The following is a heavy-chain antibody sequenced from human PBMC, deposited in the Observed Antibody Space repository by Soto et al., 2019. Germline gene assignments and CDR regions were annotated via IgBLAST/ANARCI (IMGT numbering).Heavy chain of an antibody. CDR2: IYYSGST. D-gene: IGHD3-16*01. CDR1: GGSISSYY. Sequence: PSETLSLTCTVSGGSISSYYWSWIRQPPGKGLEWIGYIYYSGSTNYNPSLKSRVTISVDTSKNQFSLKLSSVTAADTAVYYCGRHGGTLDHYYYMAVWGKGTTVTVSS. J-gene: IGHJ6*03. CDR3: GRHGGTLDHYYYMAV. V-gene: IGHV4-59*08.